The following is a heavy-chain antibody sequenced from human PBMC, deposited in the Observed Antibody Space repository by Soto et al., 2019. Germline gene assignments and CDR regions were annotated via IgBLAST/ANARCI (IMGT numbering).Heavy chain of an antibody. Sequence: ESLKISCKGSGYTLTGYWIGWVRQMPGKGLEWMGIINPGDSDTRYSPSFQGQVTISVDKSIGTAYLRWSSLKASDNAIYYCARIGGEYYSAVDGWVQGSKVTVAS. CDR3: ARIGGEYYSAVDG. D-gene: IGHD3-16*01. J-gene: IGHJ6*02. CDR2: INPGDSDT. CDR1: GYTLTGYW. V-gene: IGHV5-51*01.